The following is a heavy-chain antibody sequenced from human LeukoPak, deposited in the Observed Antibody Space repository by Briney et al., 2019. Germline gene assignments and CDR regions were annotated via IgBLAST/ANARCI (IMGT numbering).Heavy chain of an antibody. V-gene: IGHV3-21*01. CDR3: ARDVDYYDSSGYLFFD. Sequence: GGPLRLSGAASGFTFSSYSMNWVPQAPGKGLEWVSSISSSSSYIYYAHSVKGRFTISRDNAKNSLYLQMNSLRAEDTAVYYCARDVDYYDSSGYLFFDWGQGTLVTVSS. CDR2: ISSSSSYI. J-gene: IGHJ4*02. CDR1: GFTFSSYS. D-gene: IGHD3-22*01.